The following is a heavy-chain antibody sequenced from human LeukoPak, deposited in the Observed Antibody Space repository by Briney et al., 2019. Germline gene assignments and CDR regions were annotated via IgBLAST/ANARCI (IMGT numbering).Heavy chain of an antibody. V-gene: IGHV3-23*01. CDR2: ISGSGGST. J-gene: IGHJ4*02. D-gene: IGHD2-15*01. CDR1: GFTFSSYA. Sequence: GGSLRLTCAASGFTFSSYAMSWVRQAPGKGLEWVSAISGSGGSTYYADSVRGRFTISRDNSKNTLYLQMNSVRAEDTAVYYCAKDGSSHVVVENFDYWGQGTLVTVSS. CDR3: AKDGSSHVVVENFDY.